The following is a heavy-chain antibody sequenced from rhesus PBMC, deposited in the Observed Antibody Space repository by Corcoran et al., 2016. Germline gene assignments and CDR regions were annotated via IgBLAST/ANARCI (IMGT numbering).Heavy chain of an antibody. D-gene: IGHD1-26*01. J-gene: IGHJ4*01. CDR2: IGDKSGNT. Sequence: QVQLQESGPGLVKPSETLSLTCTVSDYSISSTYGWTWIRQPPGKGLEWIGYIGDKSGNTNYTPSLQSRFTISKDTSKRQFSQKLTSVTAADTAVYYCARHSDRNCDLDYWGQGVLVTVSS. CDR1: DYSISSTYG. V-gene: IGHV4-127*01. CDR3: ARHSDRNCDLDY.